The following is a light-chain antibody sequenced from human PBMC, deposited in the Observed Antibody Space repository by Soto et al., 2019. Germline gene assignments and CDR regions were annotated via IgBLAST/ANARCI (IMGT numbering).Light chain of an antibody. Sequence: EIVLTQSPATLSLSPGERATLSCGASQSVSSSYLAWYQQKPGLAPRLLIYDASSRATGIPDRFSGSGSGTDFTLTISRLVPEDFAVYYCQQYDSSLATFGGGTKAEIK. V-gene: IGKV3D-20*01. J-gene: IGKJ4*01. CDR2: DAS. CDR1: QSVSSSY. CDR3: QQYDSSLAT.